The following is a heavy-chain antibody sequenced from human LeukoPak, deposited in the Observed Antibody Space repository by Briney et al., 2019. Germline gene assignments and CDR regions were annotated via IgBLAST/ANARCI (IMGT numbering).Heavy chain of an antibody. V-gene: IGHV1-2*06. Sequence: RASVKVSCKASGYTFTGHYMHWVRQAPGQGLEWMGRINPNSGGTNYAQKFQGRVTMTRDTSISTAYMELSRLRSDDTAVYYCARDPVDIQTYYYDSSGYSTEDYWGQGTLVTVSS. J-gene: IGHJ4*02. CDR1: GYTFTGHY. CDR2: INPNSGGT. D-gene: IGHD3-22*01. CDR3: ARDPVDIQTYYYDSSGYSTEDY.